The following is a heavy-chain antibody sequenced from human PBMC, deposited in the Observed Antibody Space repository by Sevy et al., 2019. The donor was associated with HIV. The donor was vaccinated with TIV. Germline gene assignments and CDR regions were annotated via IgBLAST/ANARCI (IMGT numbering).Heavy chain of an antibody. CDR3: TRGYYYDSSGYSDY. D-gene: IGHD3-22*01. J-gene: IGHJ4*02. V-gene: IGHV3-49*03. CDR1: GFTFGDYA. Sequence: GESLKISCTGSGFTFGDYAMSWFRQAPGMGLEWVGFIRSKDYGGATEYAASVKGRFTISRDDSKSIADLKMNSLKTEDTAGYYCTRGYYYDSSGYSDYWGQGTMVTVSS. CDR2: IRSKDYGGAT.